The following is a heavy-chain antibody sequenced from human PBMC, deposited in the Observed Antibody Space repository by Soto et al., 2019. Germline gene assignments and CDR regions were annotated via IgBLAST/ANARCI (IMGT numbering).Heavy chain of an antibody. CDR2: IHQIGNT. Sequence: SETPSITCAVYGGSFGGYHWTWIRQSPGKGLEWIGDIHQIGNTNYNPSLKSRVTISLDTSRNQFSLRLDSATPADTSVYYCARGGCYIDL. CDR3: ARGGCYIDL. J-gene: IGHJ2*01. V-gene: IGHV4-34*01. CDR1: GGSFGGYH.